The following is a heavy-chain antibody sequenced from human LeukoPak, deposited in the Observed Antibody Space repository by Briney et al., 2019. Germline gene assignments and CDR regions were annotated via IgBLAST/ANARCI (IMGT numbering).Heavy chain of an antibody. Sequence: GGSLRLSCAASGFTFSSYAMHWVRQAPGKGLEWVAFIRYDGSNKYYADSVKGRFTISRDNSKNTLYLQLNSLRGEDTAVYYCAKDLTQWSKHYNYYMDVWGKGTTVTISS. J-gene: IGHJ6*03. V-gene: IGHV3-30*02. CDR3: AKDLTQWSKHYNYYMDV. CDR2: IRYDGSNK. D-gene: IGHD6-19*01. CDR1: GFTFSSYA.